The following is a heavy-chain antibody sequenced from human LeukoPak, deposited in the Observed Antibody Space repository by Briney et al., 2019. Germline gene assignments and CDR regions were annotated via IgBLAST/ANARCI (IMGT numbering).Heavy chain of an antibody. V-gene: IGHV4-59*01. D-gene: IGHD3-22*01. J-gene: IGHJ5*02. CDR1: GGSISSYY. CDR2: IYYSGST. Sequence: PSETLSLTCTVSGGSISSYYWSWIRQPPGKGLEWIGYIYYSGSTNYNPSLKSRVTISVDTSKNQFSLKLSSVTAADTAVYYCARTASRGYYNWFDPWGQGTLVTVSS. CDR3: ARTASRGYYNWFDP.